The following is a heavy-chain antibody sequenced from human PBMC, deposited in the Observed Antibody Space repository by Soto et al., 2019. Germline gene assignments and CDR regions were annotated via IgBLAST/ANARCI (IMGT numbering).Heavy chain of an antibody. D-gene: IGHD5-12*01. CDR3: ARDAPARGSEDPGYFDY. V-gene: IGHV1-69*04. CDR1: GGTFSSYT. J-gene: IGHJ4*02. Sequence: SVKVSCKASGGTFSSYTISWVRQAPGQGLEWMGRIIPILGIANYAQKFQGRVTITADKSTSTAYMELSSLRSEDTAVYYCARDAPARGSEDPGYFDYWGQGTLVTVSS. CDR2: IIPILGIA.